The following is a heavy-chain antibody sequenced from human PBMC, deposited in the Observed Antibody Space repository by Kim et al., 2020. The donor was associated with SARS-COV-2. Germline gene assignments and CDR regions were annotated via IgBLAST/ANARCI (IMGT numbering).Heavy chain of an antibody. D-gene: IGHD2-2*01. CDR2: ISSSSSYI. CDR3: ARADDRGGGYCSSTSCRIPSYYYYGMDV. CDR1: GFTFSSYS. J-gene: IGHJ6*02. Sequence: GGSLRLSCAASGFTFSSYSMNWVRQAPGKGLEWVSSISSSSSYIYYADSVKGRFTISRDNAKNSLYLQMNSLRAEDTAVYYCARADDRGGGYCSSTSCRIPSYYYYGMDVWGQWTTVTVSS. V-gene: IGHV3-21*01.